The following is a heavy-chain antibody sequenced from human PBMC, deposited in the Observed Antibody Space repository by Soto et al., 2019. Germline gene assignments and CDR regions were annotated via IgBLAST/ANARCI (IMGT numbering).Heavy chain of an antibody. CDR2: MNPYSGNT. V-gene: IGHV1-8*01. CDR1: GYTFTNYD. D-gene: IGHD3-16*01. J-gene: IGHJ4*02. Sequence: GASVKVSYKASGYTFTNYDINWVRQAPGQGPEWMGWMNPYSGNTGCAQRFQGRVTLTRDTSISTAYMELSSLKFDDTAVYYCARALVDSSSADYAYWGQGSLVTVSS. CDR3: ARALVDSSSADYAY.